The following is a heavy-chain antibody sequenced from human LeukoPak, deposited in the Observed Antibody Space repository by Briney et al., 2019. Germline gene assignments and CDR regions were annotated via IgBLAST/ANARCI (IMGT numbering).Heavy chain of an antibody. V-gene: IGHV4-59*01. CDR3: ARVVVVATLDY. Sequence: SETLSLTCTVSGGSISSYYWSWIRQPPAKGLEWIGYIYYSGSTNYNPTLKSRVTISVDTSKNQFSLKASCVTAADTAVYYCARVVVVATLDYWGQGTLVTVSS. CDR2: IYYSGST. J-gene: IGHJ4*02. D-gene: IGHD1-26*01. CDR1: GGSISSYY.